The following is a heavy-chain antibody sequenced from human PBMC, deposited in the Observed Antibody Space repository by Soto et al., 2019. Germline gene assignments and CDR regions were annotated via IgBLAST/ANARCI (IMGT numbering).Heavy chain of an antibody. CDR2: ISGSGGST. V-gene: IGHV3-23*01. D-gene: IGHD6-6*01. CDR1: GFTFSSYA. J-gene: IGHJ6*02. CDR3: AKEGGEQLAKPYYYYGMDV. Sequence: GGSLRLSCAASGFTFSSYAMSWVRQAPGKGLEWVSAISGSGGSTYYADSVKGRFTISRDNSKNTLYLQMNSLRAEDTAVYYCAKEGGEQLAKPYYYYGMDVWGQGTTVTVSS.